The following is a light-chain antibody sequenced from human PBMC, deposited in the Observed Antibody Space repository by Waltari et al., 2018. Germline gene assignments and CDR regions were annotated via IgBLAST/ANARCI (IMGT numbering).Light chain of an antibody. Sequence: QAGLTQPPSVSKHLGQTATVTCTGNNKNVATEGVAWLQQHQGHPPKPLFYRNDNRPSGISERFSAFRSGDTASLTITRLQPEDEADYYCSTWDDSLKSYVFGPGTKVTVL. CDR3: STWDDSLKSYV. CDR2: RND. V-gene: IGLV10-54*04. J-gene: IGLJ1*01. CDR1: NKNVATEG.